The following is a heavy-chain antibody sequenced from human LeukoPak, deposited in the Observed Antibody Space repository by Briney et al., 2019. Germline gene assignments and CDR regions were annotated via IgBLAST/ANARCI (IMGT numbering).Heavy chain of an antibody. CDR3: VRGGVAY. J-gene: IGHJ4*02. Sequence: GRSLRLSCAASGFTFNCCGMYWVRQAPGKGLEWVAIISYDGTKKYYADSVKGRFTISRDNSKSTVYLQMNSLRVEDTAVYYCVRGGVAYWGQGALVTVSS. CDR1: GFTFNCCG. V-gene: IGHV3-30*19. D-gene: IGHD2-15*01. CDR2: ISYDGTKK.